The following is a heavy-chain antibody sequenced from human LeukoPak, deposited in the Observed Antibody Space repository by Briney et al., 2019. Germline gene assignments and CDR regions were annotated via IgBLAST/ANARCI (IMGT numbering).Heavy chain of an antibody. Sequence: PSETLSLTCAVNGGSFSGYYWSWIRQPPGKGLEWIGEINHSGSTNYNPSLKSRVTISVDTSKNQFSLKLSSVTAADTAVYYCASGGGLVANHWGQGTLVTVSS. CDR2: INHSGST. V-gene: IGHV4-34*01. J-gene: IGHJ5*02. CDR1: GGSFSGYY. D-gene: IGHD5-12*01. CDR3: ASGGGLVANH.